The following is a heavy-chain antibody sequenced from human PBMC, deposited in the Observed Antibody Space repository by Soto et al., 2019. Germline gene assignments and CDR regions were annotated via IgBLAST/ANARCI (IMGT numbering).Heavy chain of an antibody. Sequence: GGSLRLSCAASGFTFSSYAMSWVRQAPGKGLEWVSAISGSGGSTYYADSVKGRFTISRDNSKNTLYLQMNSLRAEDTAVYYCAKDLVADSSGWYGGANFDYWGQGTLVTVSS. CDR3: AKDLVADSSGWYGGANFDY. J-gene: IGHJ4*02. V-gene: IGHV3-23*01. CDR2: ISGSGGST. CDR1: GFTFSSYA. D-gene: IGHD6-19*01.